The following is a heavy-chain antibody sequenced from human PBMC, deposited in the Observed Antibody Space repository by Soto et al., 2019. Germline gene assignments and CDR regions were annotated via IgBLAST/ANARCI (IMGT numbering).Heavy chain of an antibody. CDR3: ARGNGYVYGNSFDS. J-gene: IGHJ4*02. CDR1: GFTFSSDA. D-gene: IGHD3-10*01. CDR2: MSYDGSSK. V-gene: IGHV3-30-3*01. Sequence: PGGSLRLSCAASGFTFSSDAMHWVRQAPGKGRGWVAFMSYDGSSKYYADSVTGRFTISRDNSRNTLSLQMSSLRAEDTAVYYCARGNGYVYGNSFDSWGQGTRDTVSS.